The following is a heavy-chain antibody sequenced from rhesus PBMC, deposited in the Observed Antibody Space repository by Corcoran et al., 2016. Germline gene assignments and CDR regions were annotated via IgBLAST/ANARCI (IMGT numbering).Heavy chain of an antibody. V-gene: IGHV4-80*01. D-gene: IGHD3-3*01. Sequence: QVQLQESGPGLVKPSETLSLTCTVSGASISSNWWSWIRQPPGKGLEWIGEINGNSGSTNSNPSLKSRVTISKDASKNQFSLKLSSVTAADTAVYYCARDGFTIRNYWGQGVLVTVSS. CDR2: INGNSGST. CDR1: GASISSNW. J-gene: IGHJ4*01. CDR3: ARDGFTIRNY.